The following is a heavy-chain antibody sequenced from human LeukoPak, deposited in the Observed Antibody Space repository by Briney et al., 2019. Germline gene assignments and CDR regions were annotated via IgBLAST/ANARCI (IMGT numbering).Heavy chain of an antibody. CDR2: ISGSAGST. CDR3: AKGPASTWYKYYFDY. J-gene: IGHJ4*02. D-gene: IGHD6-13*01. Sequence: GESLRLSCAASGFTFSNYAMRWVRQAPGKGLEWVSAISGSAGSTYYADSVKGRFTISRDNSRNTLYLQMNSLRAEDTALYYCAKGPASTWYKYYFDYWGQGTLVTVSS. V-gene: IGHV3-23*01. CDR1: GFTFSNYA.